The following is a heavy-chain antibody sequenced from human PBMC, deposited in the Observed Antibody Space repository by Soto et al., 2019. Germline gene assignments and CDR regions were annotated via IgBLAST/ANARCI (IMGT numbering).Heavy chain of an antibody. CDR1: GFTFSSYG. V-gene: IGHV3-33*01. CDR2: IWYDGSNK. J-gene: IGHJ4*02. Sequence: QVQLVESGGGVVQPGRSLRLSCAASGFTFSSYGMHWVRQAPGKGLEWVAVIWYDGSNKYYADSVKGRFTISRDNSKNTLYLQMKSLRAEDTAVYYCARAGITGTTYYFDYWGQGTLVTVSS. D-gene: IGHD1-7*01. CDR3: ARAGITGTTYYFDY.